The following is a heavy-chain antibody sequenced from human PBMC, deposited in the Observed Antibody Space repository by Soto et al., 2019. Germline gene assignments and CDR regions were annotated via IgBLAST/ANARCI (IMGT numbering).Heavy chain of an antibody. CDR3: ARASSVVVAAIRLVWFDP. D-gene: IGHD2-15*01. CDR1: GGSISSGGYY. V-gene: IGHV4-31*03. Sequence: SETLSLTCTVSGGSISSGGYYWSWIRQHPGKGLEWIGYIYYSGSTCYNPSLKSRVTISLDTSKNQFSLKLSSVTAADTAVYYCARASSVVVAAIRLVWFDPGGQGTLVTVSS. J-gene: IGHJ5*02. CDR2: IYYSGST.